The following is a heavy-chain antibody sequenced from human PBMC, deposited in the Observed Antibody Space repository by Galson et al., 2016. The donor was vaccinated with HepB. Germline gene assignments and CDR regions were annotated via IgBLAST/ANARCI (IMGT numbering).Heavy chain of an antibody. CDR2: ISDDGKKT. V-gene: IGHV3-30*04. Sequence: SLRLSCAASGFRFSSYSIHWVRQTPDKGLECVAIISDDGKKTYYGDSVKGRFSISRDNSKNTLYLQMSSLRVGDTGIYYCAREGWQAGDAYDIWGQGTVVTVS. CDR3: AREGWQAGDAYDI. D-gene: IGHD5-24*01. CDR1: GFRFSSYS. J-gene: IGHJ3*02.